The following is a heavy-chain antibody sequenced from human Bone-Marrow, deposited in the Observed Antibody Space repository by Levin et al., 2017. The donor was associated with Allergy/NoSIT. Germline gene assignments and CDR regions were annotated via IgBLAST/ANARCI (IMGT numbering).Heavy chain of an antibody. J-gene: IGHJ3*02. CDR2: ITWNSGRI. V-gene: IGHV3-9*01. CDR1: GFTFDDYS. D-gene: IGHD3-16*02. Sequence: SLKISCAASGFTFDDYSMHLVRPAPGKGLEWLSGITWNSGRIDYAESVKGRFTISRDNARNSLYLQVDSLRSEDTALYYCAKAKWELSSLDGFDIWGQGTVVTVSS. CDR3: AKAKWELSSLDGFDI.